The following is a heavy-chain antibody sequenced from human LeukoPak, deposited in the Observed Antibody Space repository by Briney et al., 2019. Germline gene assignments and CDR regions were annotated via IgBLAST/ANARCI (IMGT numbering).Heavy chain of an antibody. CDR2: INHSGST. V-gene: IGHV4-34*01. Sequence: SETLSLTCAVYGGSFSGYYWSWIRQPPGKGLEWIGEINHSGSTSYNPSLKSRVTISVDTSKNQFSLKLSSVTAADTAVYYCARQGPYDAAGAGNYYYYYMDVWGKGTTVTISS. CDR1: GGSFSGYY. J-gene: IGHJ6*03. CDR3: ARQGPYDAAGAGNYYYYYMDV. D-gene: IGHD6-13*01.